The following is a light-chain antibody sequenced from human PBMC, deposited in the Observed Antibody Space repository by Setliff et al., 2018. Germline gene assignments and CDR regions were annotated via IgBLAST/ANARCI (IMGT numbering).Light chain of an antibody. CDR2: EVS. V-gene: IGLV2-8*01. CDR1: SSDVGGYNY. CDR3: SSYAGSNTPYV. Sequence: QSVLTQPPSAFGSPGQSVTISCTGTSSDVGGYNYVSWYQQHPGKAPKLMIYEVSKRPSGVPDRFSGSESGNTASLTVSGLQAEDEADYYCSSYAGSNTPYVFGTGTKGTVL. J-gene: IGLJ1*01.